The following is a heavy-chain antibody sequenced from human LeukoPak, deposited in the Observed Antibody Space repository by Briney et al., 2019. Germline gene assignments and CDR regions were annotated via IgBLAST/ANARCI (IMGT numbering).Heavy chain of an antibody. CDR2: LHADGNND. J-gene: IGHJ1*01. V-gene: IGHV3-30*02. Sequence: PGGSLRLSCAVSGFTLGSHGMHWVRQAPGKGLEWVAFLHADGNNDYYADVVRGRFTIYSDRSKTTLYLQMNNLRPDDTAVYFCARSFTPREYFDHWGQGTLVIVSS. CDR3: ARSFTPREYFDH. CDR1: GFTLGSHG.